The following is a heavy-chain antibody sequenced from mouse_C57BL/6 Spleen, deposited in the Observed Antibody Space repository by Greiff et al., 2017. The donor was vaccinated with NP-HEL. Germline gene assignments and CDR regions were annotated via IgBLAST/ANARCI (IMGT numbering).Heavy chain of an antibody. CDR3: ARGYYYGSNYAMDY. CDR1: GYAFSSYW. V-gene: IGHV1-80*01. D-gene: IGHD1-1*01. Sequence: QVQLKESGAELVKPGASVKISCKASGYAFSSYWMNWVKQRPGKGLEWIGQIYPGDGDTNYNGKFKGKATLTADKSSSTAYMQLSSLTSEDSAVYFCARGYYYGSNYAMDYWGQGTSVTVSS. CDR2: IYPGDGDT. J-gene: IGHJ4*01.